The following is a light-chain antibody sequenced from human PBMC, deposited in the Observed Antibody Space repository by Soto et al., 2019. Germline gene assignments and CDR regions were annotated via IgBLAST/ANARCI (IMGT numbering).Light chain of an antibody. CDR3: CSYAGSSSFPFYV. V-gene: IGLV2-23*03. Sequence: QSALTQPASVSGSPGQSITISCTGTSSDVGSYNLVSWYQQHPGKAPKLMIYEGSKRPSGVSNRFSGSKSGNTASLTISGLQAEDEDDYYCCSYAGSSSFPFYVFGTGTKLTVL. CDR2: EGS. J-gene: IGLJ1*01. CDR1: SSDVGSYNL.